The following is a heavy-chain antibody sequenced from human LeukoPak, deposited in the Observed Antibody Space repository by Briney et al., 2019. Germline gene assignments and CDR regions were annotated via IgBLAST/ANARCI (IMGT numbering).Heavy chain of an antibody. J-gene: IGHJ4*02. CDR3: ARDLFRYYYDSSGYFLN. CDR1: GFTFSSYW. V-gene: IGHV3-7*01. D-gene: IGHD3-22*01. CDR2: IKQDGSER. Sequence: GGSLRLSCAASGFTFSSYWMSWVRQAPGKGLKWVANIKQDGSERYYVDSVKGRFTISRDNAKNSLYLQMNSLRAEDTAVYYCARDLFRYYYDSSGYFLNWGQGTLVTVSS.